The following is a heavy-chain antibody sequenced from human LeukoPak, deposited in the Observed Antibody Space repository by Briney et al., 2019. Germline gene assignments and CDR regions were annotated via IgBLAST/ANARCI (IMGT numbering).Heavy chain of an antibody. J-gene: IGHJ6*02. CDR3: ARDIIRFLEWSRGNPVYYYYGMDV. V-gene: IGHV3-74*01. CDR1: GFTFSSYW. Sequence: GGSLRLSCAASGFTFSSYWMHWVRQAPGKGLVWVSRINSDGSSTSYADSVKGRFTISRDNSKNTLYLQMNSLRAEDTAVYYCARDIIRFLEWSRGNPVYYYYGMDVWGQGTTVTVSS. D-gene: IGHD3-3*01. CDR2: INSDGSST.